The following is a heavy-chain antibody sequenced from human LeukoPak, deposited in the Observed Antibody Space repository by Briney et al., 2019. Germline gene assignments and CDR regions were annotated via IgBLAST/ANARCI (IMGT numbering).Heavy chain of an antibody. Sequence: GGSLRLSCAASGFTFNIYSMNWVRQAPGKGLEWIASISSGSSYINYADSVKGRFTISRDNPKNTLYLQMNSLRAEDTALYYCAKGDGINHYHWFDPWGQGIQVTVSS. V-gene: IGHV3-21*04. CDR3: AKGDGINHYHWFDP. J-gene: IGHJ5*02. D-gene: IGHD2-15*01. CDR1: GFTFNIYS. CDR2: ISSGSSYI.